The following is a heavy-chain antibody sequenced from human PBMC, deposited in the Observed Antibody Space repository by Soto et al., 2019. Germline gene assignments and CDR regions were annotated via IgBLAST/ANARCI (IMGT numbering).Heavy chain of an antibody. Sequence: SLRLSCAASGFTFSSYGMHWVRQAPGKGLEWAAVISYDGSNKYYADSVKGRFTISRDNSKNTLYLQMNSLRAEDTAVYYCAKLDRYDSNGYYSYYFDYWGQGTLVTVS. J-gene: IGHJ4*02. V-gene: IGHV3-30*18. CDR2: ISYDGSNK. CDR3: AKLDRYDSNGYYSYYFDY. CDR1: GFTFSSYG. D-gene: IGHD3-22*01.